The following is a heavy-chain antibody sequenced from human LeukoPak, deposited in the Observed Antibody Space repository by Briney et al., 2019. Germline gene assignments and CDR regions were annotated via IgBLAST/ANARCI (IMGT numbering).Heavy chain of an antibody. CDR3: ARDLDNYSGSGSYYNGDPLFQH. J-gene: IGHJ1*01. CDR1: GYTFTGYY. Sequence: ASVKVSCKASGYTFTGYYMHWVRQAPGQGLEWMGWINPNSGGTNYAQKFQGRVTMTRDTSISTAYMELSRLRSDDTAVYYCARDLDNYSGSGSYYNGDPLFQHWGQGTLVTVSS. CDR2: INPNSGGT. D-gene: IGHD3-10*01. V-gene: IGHV1-2*02.